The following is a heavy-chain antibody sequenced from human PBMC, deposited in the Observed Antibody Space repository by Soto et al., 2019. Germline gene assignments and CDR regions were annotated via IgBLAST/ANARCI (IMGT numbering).Heavy chain of an antibody. CDR2: IIPIFDTA. CDR1: GGTFSSYA. D-gene: IGHD3-22*01. CDR3: AGHSSGVPGYYYGMDV. Sequence: QVQLVQSGAEVKKPGSSVKVSCKASGGTFSSYAISWVRQAPGQGLEWMGGIIPIFDTADYAQKFQGRVTITPDASTNTAYMELSSLRSEDTAVYYCAGHSSGVPGYYYGMDVWGQGTTVTVSS. J-gene: IGHJ6*02. V-gene: IGHV1-69*05.